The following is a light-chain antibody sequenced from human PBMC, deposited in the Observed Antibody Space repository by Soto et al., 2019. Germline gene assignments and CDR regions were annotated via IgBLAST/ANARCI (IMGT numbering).Light chain of an antibody. CDR3: QQRSNWPLT. CDR2: DAS. Sequence: EIVLTQSPATLSLSPGEGATLSCRASQSVSSYLVWYQQKPGQAPRLLISDASNRATGIPARFSGSGSGTDFTLTISSLEPGDFAVYYCQQRSNWPLTFGGGTKVEIK. V-gene: IGKV3-11*01. CDR1: QSVSSY. J-gene: IGKJ4*01.